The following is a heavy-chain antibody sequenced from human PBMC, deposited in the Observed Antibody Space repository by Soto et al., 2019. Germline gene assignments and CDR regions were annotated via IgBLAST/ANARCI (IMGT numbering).Heavy chain of an antibody. J-gene: IGHJ6*02. CDR1: GGTFSSYA. D-gene: IGHD2-21*02. Sequence: SVKVSCKASGGTFSSYAISWVRQAPGQGLEWMGGIIPIFGTANYAQKFQGRVTITADESTSTAYMELSSLRSEDTAVYYCARRPLAYCGGDCYSETYYYYGMDVWGQGTTVTVSS. CDR3: ARRPLAYCGGDCYSETYYYYGMDV. V-gene: IGHV1-69*13. CDR2: IIPIFGTA.